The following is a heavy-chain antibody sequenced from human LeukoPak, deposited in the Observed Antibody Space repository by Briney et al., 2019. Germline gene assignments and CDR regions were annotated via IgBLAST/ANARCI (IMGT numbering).Heavy chain of an antibody. Sequence: SETLSLTCTVSGGSISSSSYYWGWIRQPPGKGLEWIGSIYYSGSTYYNPSLKSRVTISVDTSKNQFSLKLSSVTAADTAVYYCARGRSQYSSGWYADYWGQGTLVTVSS. CDR3: ARGRSQYSSGWYADY. D-gene: IGHD6-19*01. CDR1: GGSISSSSYY. CDR2: IYYSGST. J-gene: IGHJ4*02. V-gene: IGHV4-39*01.